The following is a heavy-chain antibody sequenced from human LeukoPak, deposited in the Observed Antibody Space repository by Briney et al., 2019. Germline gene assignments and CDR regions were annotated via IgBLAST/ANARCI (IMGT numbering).Heavy chain of an antibody. Sequence: QTGRSLRLSCAASGFTFSSYDIHWVRQAPGKGLEWVTIILYDGSDKYYADSVKGRFTISRDNSKNTVYLQMNSLTAEDTAVYYCARESSGGFDNWAQGTLVTVSS. V-gene: IGHV3-33*05. CDR3: ARESSGGFDN. CDR1: GFTFSSYD. D-gene: IGHD3-3*01. J-gene: IGHJ4*02. CDR2: ILYDGSDK.